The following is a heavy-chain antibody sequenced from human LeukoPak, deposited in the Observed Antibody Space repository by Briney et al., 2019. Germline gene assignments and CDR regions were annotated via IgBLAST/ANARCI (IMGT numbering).Heavy chain of an antibody. D-gene: IGHD1-26*01. CDR3: ARVHISYSGSYSYFDY. CDR2: IIPIFGTA. J-gene: IGHJ4*02. V-gene: IGHV1-69*06. Sequence: GASVKVSCKASGGTFSSYAISWVRQAPGQGLEWMGGIIPIFGTANYAQKFQGGVTITADKSTSTAYMELSSLRSEDTAVYYCARVHISYSGSYSYFDYWGQGTLVTVSS. CDR1: GGTFSSYA.